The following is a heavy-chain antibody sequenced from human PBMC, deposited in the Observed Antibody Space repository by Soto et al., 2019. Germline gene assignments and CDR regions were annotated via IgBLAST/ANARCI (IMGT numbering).Heavy chain of an antibody. Sequence: SETLSLTCSVSGASISSYYWSWIRQPPGKGLEWIGYIYYRGSTNYNPSLKSRVTISVDTSKNQFSLKLSSVTAADTAVYYCARGRRKFIGPYYYDSSGYPTGHYFDYWGQGTLVTVSS. D-gene: IGHD3-22*01. J-gene: IGHJ4*02. CDR2: IYYRGST. CDR1: GASISSYY. CDR3: ARGRRKFIGPYYYDSSGYPTGHYFDY. V-gene: IGHV4-59*12.